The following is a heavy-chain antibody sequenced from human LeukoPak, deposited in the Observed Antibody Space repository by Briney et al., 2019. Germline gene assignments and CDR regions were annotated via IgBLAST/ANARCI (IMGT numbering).Heavy chain of an antibody. J-gene: IGHJ4*02. CDR2: ISHEGSYQ. CDR1: GFSFSSYG. CDR3: ARTREQWQALDY. Sequence: PGGSLRLSCAASGFSFSSYGIHWVRQAPGKGLEWVAVISHEGSYQNYADSVKGRFTISRDNSKNMVFLQMNSLNAEDTAVYYCARTREQWQALDYWGQGTLVTVSS. V-gene: IGHV3-30*03. D-gene: IGHD6-19*01.